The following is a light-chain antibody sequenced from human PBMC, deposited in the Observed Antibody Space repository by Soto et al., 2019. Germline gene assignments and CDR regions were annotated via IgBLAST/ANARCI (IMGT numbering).Light chain of an antibody. CDR3: CSYAGNTDV. V-gene: IGLV2-23*01. J-gene: IGLJ1*01. CDR1: TSNVGSYNL. CDR2: EGS. Sequence: QSALTQPASVSGSPGQSITISCTGTTSNVGSYNLVSWYQQHPGKAPELMIYEGSKRPSGVSTRFSGSKSGNTASLTISQPQAEDEADCYGCSYAGNTDVFGTGTKLTVL.